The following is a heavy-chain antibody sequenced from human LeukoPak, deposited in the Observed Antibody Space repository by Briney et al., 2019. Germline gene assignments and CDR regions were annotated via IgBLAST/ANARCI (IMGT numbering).Heavy chain of an antibody. CDR1: GGSISNGNW. Sequence: SGTLSLTWGVSGGSISNGNWWSWVRQPPGKGLEWIGSIYYTGSTYYNPSLKSRVTISSDTSKNQFSLQLTSVTAADTAVYYCARVPFYDGSGVFWGQGTLVTVSS. D-gene: IGHD3-22*01. CDR3: ARVPFYDGSGVF. CDR2: IYYTGST. V-gene: IGHV4-4*02. J-gene: IGHJ4*02.